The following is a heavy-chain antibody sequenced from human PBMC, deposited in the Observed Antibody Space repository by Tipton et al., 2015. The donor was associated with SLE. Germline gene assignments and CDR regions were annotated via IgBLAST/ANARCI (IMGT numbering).Heavy chain of an antibody. J-gene: IGHJ4*02. CDR2: ISWNSGKK. Sequence: SLRLSCTTSGFKFNDYGMHWVRQGPGKGLEWVSGISWNSGKKGYADSVKGRFTISRDNAENSLYLQMDSLRTEDTALYYCARDTTLVQGGNYYFDYWGQGALVTVSS. V-gene: IGHV3-9*01. CDR1: GFKFNDYG. CDR3: ARDTTLVQGGNYYFDY. D-gene: IGHD3-10*01.